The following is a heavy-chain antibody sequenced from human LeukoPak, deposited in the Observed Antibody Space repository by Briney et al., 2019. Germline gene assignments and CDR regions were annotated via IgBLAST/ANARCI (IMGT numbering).Heavy chain of an antibody. J-gene: IGHJ6*02. CDR1: GGSISSYY. V-gene: IGHV4-59*01. D-gene: IGHD4-17*01. CDR2: IFYSGST. CDR3: VRDRQGEYPEYYHHGMDV. Sequence: SETLSLTCTVSGGSISSYYWSWIRQPPGKGLEWIGNIFYSGSTNYNPSLKTRVTISIDTSKNQFSLKLRSVTAADTAVYYCVRDRQGEYPEYYHHGMDVWGQGTTVTVSS.